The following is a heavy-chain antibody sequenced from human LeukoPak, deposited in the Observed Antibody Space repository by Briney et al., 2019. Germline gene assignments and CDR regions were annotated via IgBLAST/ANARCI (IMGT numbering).Heavy chain of an antibody. D-gene: IGHD3-16*01. J-gene: IGHJ4*02. V-gene: IGHV1-2*04. CDR1: GYTFTGYY. Sequence: ASVKVSCKASGYTFTGYYMHWVRQAPGQGLEWMGWINPNSGGTNHAQKFQGWVTMTRDTSISTAYMELSRLRSDDTAVYYCARGPSATYYDYVWGSSVYFDYWGQGTLVTVSS. CDR2: INPNSGGT. CDR3: ARGPSATYYDYVWGSSVYFDY.